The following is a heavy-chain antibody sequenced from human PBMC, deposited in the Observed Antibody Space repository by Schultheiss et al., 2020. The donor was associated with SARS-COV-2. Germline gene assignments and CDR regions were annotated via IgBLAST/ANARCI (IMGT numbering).Heavy chain of an antibody. CDR2: ISYDLTNI. Sequence: GGSLRLSCAASGFTFNTFAMHWVRQAPGRGLEWLTLISYDLTNIHYADSVRGRFTISRDNSKNTLYLQMNSLRPEDTAIYYCARDLPPLDYWGQGTLVTVSS. CDR3: ARDLPPLDY. V-gene: IGHV3-30-3*01. CDR1: GFTFNTFA. J-gene: IGHJ4*02.